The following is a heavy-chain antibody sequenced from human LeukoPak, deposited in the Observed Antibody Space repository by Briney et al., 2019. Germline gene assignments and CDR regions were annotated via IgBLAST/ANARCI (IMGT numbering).Heavy chain of an antibody. J-gene: IGHJ4*02. CDR1: GFTFSSYG. CDR3: AKRYGSGMYYFDC. D-gene: IGHD3-10*01. V-gene: IGHV3-23*01. CDR2: IRGSGDIT. Sequence: PGGSLRLSCAASGFTFSSYGMSWVRQAPGKGLEWVSGIRGSGDITFYADSVKGRFTISRDNSKNTLYLQMNGLRPEDTAVYYCAKRYGSGMYYFDCWGQGTLVTVSS.